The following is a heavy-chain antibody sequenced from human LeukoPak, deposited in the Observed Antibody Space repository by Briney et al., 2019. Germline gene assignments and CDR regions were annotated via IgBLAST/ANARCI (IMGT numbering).Heavy chain of an antibody. CDR3: ARAGGGYQLLLNAFDI. CDR1: GFTFDDYG. Sequence: GGPLRLSCAASGFTFDDYGMSWVRQAPGKGLEWVSGINWNGGSTGYADSVKGRFTISRDNAKNSLYLQMNSLRAEDTALYYCARAGGGYQLLLNAFDIWGQGTMVTVSS. CDR2: INWNGGST. J-gene: IGHJ3*02. V-gene: IGHV3-20*04. D-gene: IGHD2-2*01.